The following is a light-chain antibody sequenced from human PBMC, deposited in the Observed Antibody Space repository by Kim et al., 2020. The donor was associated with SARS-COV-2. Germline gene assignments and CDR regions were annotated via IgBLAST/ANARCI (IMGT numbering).Light chain of an antibody. J-gene: IGKJ1*01. CDR1: QSVDRD. CDR2: DAS. Sequence: SPGDRATRSCRASQSVDRDVAWYQQKPGQPPRLLIYDASTRATGVADRFRGSGSGTEFTLTISSLQSEDLAVYYCQHYHKWPPWTFGRGTKVDIK. V-gene: IGKV3-15*01. CDR3: QHYHKWPPWT.